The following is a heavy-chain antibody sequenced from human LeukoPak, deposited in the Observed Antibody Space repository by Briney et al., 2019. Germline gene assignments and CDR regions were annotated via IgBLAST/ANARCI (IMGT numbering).Heavy chain of an antibody. Sequence: PSETLSFSCTVSGGSISGYYWGWIRQPPGKNLEWIATIYYSGSTYYSPSLKSRVTISVDTSKNQFSLNLSYVTAADTAVYYCARHDYGSGYYYDMDVWGKGTTVTVSS. CDR2: IYYSGST. CDR1: GGSISGYY. J-gene: IGHJ6*03. CDR3: ARHDYGSGYYYDMDV. V-gene: IGHV4-39*01. D-gene: IGHD3-10*01.